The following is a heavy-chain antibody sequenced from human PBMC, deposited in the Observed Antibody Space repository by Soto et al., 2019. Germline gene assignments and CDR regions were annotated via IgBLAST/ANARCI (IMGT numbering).Heavy chain of an antibody. CDR1: GGSVSSETHF. J-gene: IGHJ4*02. V-gene: IGHV4-61*03. Sequence: SETLSFTCAVSGGSVSSETHFWSWIRQPPGKGLEWIGYIYHSGTTNSNPSLKGRLTISVDKSTNHFSLSLASVTAADTAIYYCAREDMSGTYYSDSWGQGIRVTVSS. CDR2: IYHSGTT. CDR3: AREDMSGTYYSDS. D-gene: IGHD1-26*01.